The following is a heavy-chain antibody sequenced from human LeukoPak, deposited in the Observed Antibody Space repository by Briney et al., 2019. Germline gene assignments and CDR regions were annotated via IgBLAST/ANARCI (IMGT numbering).Heavy chain of an antibody. CDR2: TSYDGRNK. Sequence: LPGTYPTLACAHSALTFRSYGTHCVPHAPGKRPERVAVTSYDGRNKYNTHSVKGRFTISRENSKNTLYLKMNSRRAEDTAVYYCAKEKVVAAHVFDYWGQGTLVTVSS. CDR1: ALTFRSYG. V-gene: IGHV3-30*18. CDR3: AKEKVVAAHVFDY. D-gene: IGHD2-15*01. J-gene: IGHJ4*02.